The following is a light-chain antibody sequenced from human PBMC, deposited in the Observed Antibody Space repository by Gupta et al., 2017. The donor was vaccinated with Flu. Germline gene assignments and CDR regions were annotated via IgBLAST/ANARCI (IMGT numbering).Light chain of an antibody. J-gene: IGKJ2*03. V-gene: IGKV1-33*01. Sequence: DIQMTQSPSSLSASVGDRVTITCQASQDISNYLNWYQQKPGKAPKLLIYDASNLETGVPSRFSGSGSGTDFTFTISSLQPEDIAIYYCQHYDNLPPYSFGQGTKLEIK. CDR2: DAS. CDR3: QHYDNLPPYS. CDR1: QDISNY.